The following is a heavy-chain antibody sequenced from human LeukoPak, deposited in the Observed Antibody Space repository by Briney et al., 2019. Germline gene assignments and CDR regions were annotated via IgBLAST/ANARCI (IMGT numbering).Heavy chain of an antibody. Sequence: GASVKVSCKASGYTFTSYCISWVRQAPGQGLEWMGWISAYNGNTNYAQKLQGRVTMTTDTSTSTAYMELRSLRSDDTAVYYCARGPSENYSGYDSAYFDYWGQGTLVTVSS. D-gene: IGHD5-12*01. CDR1: GYTFTSYC. J-gene: IGHJ4*02. V-gene: IGHV1-18*01. CDR3: ARGPSENYSGYDSAYFDY. CDR2: ISAYNGNT.